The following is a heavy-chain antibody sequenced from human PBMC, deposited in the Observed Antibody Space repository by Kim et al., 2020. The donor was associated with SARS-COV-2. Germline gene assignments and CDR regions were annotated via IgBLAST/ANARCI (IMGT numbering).Heavy chain of an antibody. D-gene: IGHD1-1*01. V-gene: IGHV3-7*03. CDR1: GFTFSSYW. Sequence: GGSLRLSCAASGFTFSSYWMSWVRQAPGKGLEWVANIKQDGSEKYYVDSVKGRFTISRDNAKNSLYLQMNSLRAEDTAVYYCARDSQLYEYGMDVWGQGTTVTVSS. CDR2: IKQDGSEK. J-gene: IGHJ6*02. CDR3: ARDSQLYEYGMDV.